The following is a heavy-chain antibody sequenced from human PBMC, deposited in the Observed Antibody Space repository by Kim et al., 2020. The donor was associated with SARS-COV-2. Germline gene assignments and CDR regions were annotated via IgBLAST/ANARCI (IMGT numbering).Heavy chain of an antibody. V-gene: IGHV3-7*03. Sequence: GGSLRLSCAASGFTFSSYWMSWVRQAPGKGLEWVANIKQDGSEKYYVDSVKGRFTISRDNAKNSLYLQMNSLRAEDTAVHYCARAYDFWSGYSRLSFWFDPWGQGTLVTVSS. CDR1: GFTFSSYW. CDR2: IKQDGSEK. CDR3: ARAYDFWSGYSRLSFWFDP. J-gene: IGHJ5*02. D-gene: IGHD3-3*01.